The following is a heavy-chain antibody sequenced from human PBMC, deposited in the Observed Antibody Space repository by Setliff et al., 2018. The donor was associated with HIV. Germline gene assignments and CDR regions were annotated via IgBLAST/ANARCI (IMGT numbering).Heavy chain of an antibody. CDR3: ARQITMVRGVYQPYYYYYMDV. CDR2: IYYSGST. D-gene: IGHD3-10*01. CDR1: GGSISSYY. Sequence: SETLSLTCTVSGGSISSYYWSWIRQSPGKGLEWLGYIYYSGSTNYNPSLKSRVTISVDTSKNQFSLTLNSVTAADTAVYYCARQITMVRGVYQPYYYYYMDVWGKGTTVTVSS. V-gene: IGHV4-59*01. J-gene: IGHJ6*03.